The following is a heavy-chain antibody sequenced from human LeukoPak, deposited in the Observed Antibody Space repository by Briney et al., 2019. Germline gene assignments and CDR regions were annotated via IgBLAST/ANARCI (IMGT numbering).Heavy chain of an antibody. Sequence: GGSLRLSCAASGFTVSNNYMSWVRQAPGRGLEWVSIIYSGGNTYYADSLKGRFSISRDNSKNTLYLQMNSLRAEDTAVYYCTTVSSRRFDYWGQGTLVTVSP. J-gene: IGHJ4*02. V-gene: IGHV3-66*01. CDR2: IYSGGNT. CDR3: TTVSSRRFDY. CDR1: GFTVSNNY.